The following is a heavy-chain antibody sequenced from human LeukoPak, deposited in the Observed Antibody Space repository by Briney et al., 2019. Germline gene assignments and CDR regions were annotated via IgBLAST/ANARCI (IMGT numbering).Heavy chain of an antibody. D-gene: IGHD2-2*01. J-gene: IGHJ4*02. V-gene: IGHV3-21*04. CDR2: ISTSSSYI. CDR3: ARDHGHQGPYYFDY. CDR1: GFTFSNYN. Sequence: PGGSLRLSCAASGFTFSNYNINWVRQAPGKGLEWVSSISTSSSYIFYADSVKGRFTISRDNAKNSLYLQMNSLRAEDTAVYYCARDHGHQGPYYFDYWGQGTLVTVSS.